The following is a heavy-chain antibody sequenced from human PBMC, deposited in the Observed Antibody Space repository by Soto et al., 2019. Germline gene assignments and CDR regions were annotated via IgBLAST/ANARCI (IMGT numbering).Heavy chain of an antibody. Sequence: QLQLQESGPGLVKPSETLSLTCTVSGGSISSSSYYWGWIRQPPGQGLEWIGSIYYSGSTYYNPSLKSRFAVALDTTKNQFSLTLSSVPAADTAVYYCARRGRDSYRSIGSSGYYSAFDIWGQGPMVTASS. J-gene: IGHJ3*02. V-gene: IGHV4-39*01. D-gene: IGHD3-22*01. CDR2: IYYSGST. CDR1: GGSISSSSYY. CDR3: ARRGRDSYRSIGSSGYYSAFDI.